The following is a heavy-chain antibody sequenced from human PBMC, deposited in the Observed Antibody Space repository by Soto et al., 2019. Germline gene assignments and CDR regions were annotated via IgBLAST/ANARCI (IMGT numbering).Heavy chain of an antibody. CDR2: IWYDGSNK. D-gene: IGHD1-26*01. J-gene: IGHJ3*02. CDR3: ARGSGRYYKYAFDM. Sequence: GGSLRLSCAASGFTFSSYGMHWVRQAPGKGLEWVAVIWYDGSNKYYADSVKGRFTISRDNSKNTLYLQMNSLRAEDTAVYYCARGSGRYYKYAFDMWGQGTMVTVSS. V-gene: IGHV3-33*01. CDR1: GFTFSSYG.